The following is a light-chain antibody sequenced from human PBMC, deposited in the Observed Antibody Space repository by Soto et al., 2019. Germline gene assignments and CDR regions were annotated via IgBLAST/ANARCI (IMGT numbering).Light chain of an antibody. J-gene: IGLJ3*02. Sequence: QSVLTQPASVSGSAGQSITISCTGTSSDVGGYNYVSWYQQHPGKAPKLMIYDVSNRPSGVSNRFSGSKSGNTASLTISGLQAEDEADYYCSSYTSSSLWVFGGGTKLTVL. CDR1: SSDVGGYNY. V-gene: IGLV2-14*01. CDR3: SSYTSSSLWV. CDR2: DVS.